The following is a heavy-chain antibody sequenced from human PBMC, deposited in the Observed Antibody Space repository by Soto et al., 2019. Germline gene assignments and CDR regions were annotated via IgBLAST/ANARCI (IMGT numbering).Heavy chain of an antibody. CDR2: ISGSGGST. CDR1: GFTFSSYA. D-gene: IGHD6-13*01. Sequence: GGSLRLSCAASGFTFSSYAMSWVRQAPGKGLEWVSAISGSGGSTYYADSVKGRFTISRDNSKNTLYLQMNSLRAEDTAVYYCAKDSASEQQLVPVWDYWGQGTLVTVSS. CDR3: AKDSASEQQLVPVWDY. J-gene: IGHJ4*02. V-gene: IGHV3-23*01.